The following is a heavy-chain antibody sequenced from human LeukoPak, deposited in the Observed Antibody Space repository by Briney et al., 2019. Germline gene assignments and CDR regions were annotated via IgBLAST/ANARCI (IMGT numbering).Heavy chain of an antibody. CDR1: GYTLTSYY. D-gene: IGHD1-14*01. CDR3: AREVMDNLRFDY. Sequence: GASVKVSCKASGYTLTSYYMHWVRQAPGQGLEWMGIINPSGGDTSYAQKFQGRLTMTRDTSTNTVYMELTSLRSEDTAVYYCAREVMDNLRFDYWGQGTLVTVSS. J-gene: IGHJ4*02. V-gene: IGHV1-46*01. CDR2: INPSGGDT.